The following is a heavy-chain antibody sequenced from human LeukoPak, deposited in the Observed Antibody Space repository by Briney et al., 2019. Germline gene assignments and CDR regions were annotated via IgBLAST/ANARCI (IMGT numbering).Heavy chain of an antibody. CDR3: ARDALAVAQLDY. CDR1: GYTFTSYA. CDR2: INAGNGNT. Sequence: GASVKVSCKASGYTFTSYAMHWVRQAPGQRLEWMGWINAGNGNTKYSQEFQGRVTITRDTSTSTAYMDLRSLRSDDTAVYYCARDALAVAQLDYWGQGTLVTVSS. J-gene: IGHJ4*02. V-gene: IGHV1-3*01. D-gene: IGHD6-19*01.